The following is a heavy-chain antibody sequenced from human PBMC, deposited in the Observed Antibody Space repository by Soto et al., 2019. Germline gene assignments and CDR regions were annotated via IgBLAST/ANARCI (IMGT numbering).Heavy chain of an antibody. Sequence: GGSLRLSCAASGFTFSSYSMNWVRQAPGKGLEWVSSISSSSSYIYYADSVKGRFTISRDNAKNSLYLQMNSLRAEDTAVYYCARDLAPDDVDTAMVSGGQGTLVTVSS. D-gene: IGHD5-18*01. CDR3: ARDLAPDDVDTAMVS. J-gene: IGHJ4*02. V-gene: IGHV3-21*01. CDR2: ISSSSSYI. CDR1: GFTFSSYS.